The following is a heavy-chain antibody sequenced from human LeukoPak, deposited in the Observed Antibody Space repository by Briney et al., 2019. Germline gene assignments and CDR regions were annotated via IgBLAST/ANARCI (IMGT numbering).Heavy chain of an antibody. CDR2: IWYDGSNK. Sequence: GGSLRLSCAASGFAFSSYGMHWVRQAPGKGLEWVAVIWYDGSNKYYADSVKGRFTISRDNSKNTLYLQMNSLRAEDTAVYYCAKSSATYYYYYYMDVWGKGTTVTVSS. CDR3: AKSSATYYYYYYMDV. CDR1: GFAFSSYG. J-gene: IGHJ6*03. V-gene: IGHV3-33*06. D-gene: IGHD1-26*01.